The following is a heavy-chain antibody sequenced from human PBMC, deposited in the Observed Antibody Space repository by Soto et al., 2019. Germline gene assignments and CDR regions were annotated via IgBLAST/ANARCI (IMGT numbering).Heavy chain of an antibody. Sequence: SETLSLTCTVSGGSISSYYWSWIRQPPGKGLEWIGYIYYSGSTNYNPSLKSRVTISVDTSKNQFSLKLSSVTAADTAVYYCARVLVLSSGSSRYYGMDVWGQGTTVTVSS. CDR3: ARVLVLSSGSSRYYGMDV. J-gene: IGHJ6*02. V-gene: IGHV4-59*01. CDR2: IYYSGST. D-gene: IGHD3-10*01. CDR1: GGSISSYY.